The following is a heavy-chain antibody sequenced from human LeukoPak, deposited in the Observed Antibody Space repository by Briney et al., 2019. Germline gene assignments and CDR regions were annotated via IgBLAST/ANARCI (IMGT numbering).Heavy chain of an antibody. CDR3: ARESGSDSSSWYSAGNWFDP. Sequence: SQTLSLTCTVSGGSISSGGYYWSWIRQPPGKGLEWIGEINHSGSTNYNPSLKSRVTISVDTSKNQFSLKLSSVTAADTAVYYCARESGSDSSSWYSAGNWFDPWGQGTLVTVSS. CDR2: INHSGST. D-gene: IGHD6-13*01. V-gene: IGHV4-30-2*01. CDR1: GGSISSGGYY. J-gene: IGHJ5*02.